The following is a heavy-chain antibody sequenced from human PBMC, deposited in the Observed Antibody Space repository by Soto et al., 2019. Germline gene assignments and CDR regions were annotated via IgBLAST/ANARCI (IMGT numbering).Heavy chain of an antibody. J-gene: IGHJ3*02. CDR2: ISSNGGST. CDR1: GFTFSSYA. D-gene: IGHD6-13*01. CDR3: VKEPMPVQQLAPDDAFDI. Sequence: GGSLRLSCSASGFTFSSYAMHWVRQAPGKGLKYVSAISSNGGSTYYAASVKGRFTISRDNSKNTLYLQMSSLRAEDTAVYYCVKEPMPVQQLAPDDAFDIWGQGTMVTVSS. V-gene: IGHV3-64D*09.